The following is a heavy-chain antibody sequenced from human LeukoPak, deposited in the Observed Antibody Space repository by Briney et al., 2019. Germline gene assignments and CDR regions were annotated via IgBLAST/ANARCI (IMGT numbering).Heavy chain of an antibody. D-gene: IGHD2-15*01. Sequence: PGGSLRLSCAASGFTVISNYMSWVRQAPGKGLEWVSVIYSGGSTYYADSVKGRFTISRDNSKNTLYLQMNSLRAEDTAVYYCARSYCSGGSCYLDAFDIWGQGTMVTVSS. CDR1: GFTVISNY. CDR2: IYSGGST. CDR3: ARSYCSGGSCYLDAFDI. J-gene: IGHJ3*02. V-gene: IGHV3-53*01.